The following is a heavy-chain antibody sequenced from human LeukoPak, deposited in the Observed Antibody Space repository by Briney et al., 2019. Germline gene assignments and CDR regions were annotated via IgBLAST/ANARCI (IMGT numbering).Heavy chain of an antibody. CDR2: IYYSGST. V-gene: IGHV4-59*01. D-gene: IGHD4-17*01. CDR3: ARTRGTVTTLPYFDY. Sequence: PSETLSLTCTVSGGSISPYYWSWIRQPPGKGLEWIGYIYYSGSTNYNPSLKSRVTISVDTSKNQFSLKLSSVTAADTAVYYCARTRGTVTTLPYFDYWGQGTLVTVSS. CDR1: GGSISPYY. J-gene: IGHJ4*02.